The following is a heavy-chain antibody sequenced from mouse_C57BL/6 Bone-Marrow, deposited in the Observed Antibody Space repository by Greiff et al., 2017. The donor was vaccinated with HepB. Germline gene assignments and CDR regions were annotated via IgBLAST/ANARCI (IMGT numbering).Heavy chain of an antibody. Sequence: VKLMESGAELARPGASVKLSCKASGYTFTSYGISWVKQRTGQGLEWIGEIYPRSGNTYYNEKFKGKATLTADKSSSTAYMELRSLTSEDSAVYFCARPDYYGSSYWFAYWGQGTLVTVSA. D-gene: IGHD1-1*01. CDR2: IYPRSGNT. CDR1: GYTFTSYG. CDR3: ARPDYYGSSYWFAY. J-gene: IGHJ3*01. V-gene: IGHV1-81*01.